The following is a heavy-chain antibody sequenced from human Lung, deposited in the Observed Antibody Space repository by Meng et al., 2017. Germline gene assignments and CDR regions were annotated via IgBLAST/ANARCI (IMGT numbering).Heavy chain of an antibody. J-gene: IGHJ5*02. CDR3: AKEAAMAS. V-gene: IGHV3-23*01. D-gene: IGHD5-18*01. Sequence: LMYSRGGLVHLGGSMRLSCAASGFTFTAFSMTWVRHVPGKGLEWVSTISSTGDSTFYPDSVKGRFIVSRDNSKNTLYLQMNSLRAEDMAIYYCAKEAAMASWGQGTLVTVSS. CDR1: GFTFTAFS. CDR2: ISSTGDST.